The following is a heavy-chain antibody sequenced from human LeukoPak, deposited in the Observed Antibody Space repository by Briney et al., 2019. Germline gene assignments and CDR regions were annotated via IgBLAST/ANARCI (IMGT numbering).Heavy chain of an antibody. V-gene: IGHV3-30*03. Sequence: GGSLRLSCAASGFTFSSYGMHWVRQAPGKGLEWVAVISYDGSNKYYADSVKGRFTISRDNSKNTLYLQMNSLRAEDTAVYYCARVTLGYSYGYSAFDIWGQGTMVTVSS. CDR3: ARVTLGYSYGYSAFDI. CDR2: ISYDGSNK. D-gene: IGHD5-18*01. J-gene: IGHJ3*02. CDR1: GFTFSSYG.